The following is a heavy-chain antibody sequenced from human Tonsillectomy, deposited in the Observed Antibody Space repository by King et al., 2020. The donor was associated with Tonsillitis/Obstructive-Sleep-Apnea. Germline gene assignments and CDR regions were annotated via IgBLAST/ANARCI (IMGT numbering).Heavy chain of an antibody. CDR3: ARGGHHYADYVRPDEYYMDV. Sequence: IQLVQSGSELKKPGASVKVSCKASGYTFTSYAMNWVRQAPGQGLEWMGWINTNTGNPTYAQGFTGRFVFSLDTSVSTAYLQISSLKAEDTAVYCCARGGHHYADYVRPDEYYMDVWGKGTTVTVSS. J-gene: IGHJ6*03. CDR1: GYTFTSYA. V-gene: IGHV7-4-1*02. D-gene: IGHD4-17*01. CDR2: INTNTGNP.